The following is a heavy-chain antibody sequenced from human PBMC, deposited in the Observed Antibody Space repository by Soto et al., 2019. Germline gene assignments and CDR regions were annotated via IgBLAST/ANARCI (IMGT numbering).Heavy chain of an antibody. Sequence: QLQLQESGPGLVKPSETLSLTCTVSGGSISSSSYYWGWIRQPPGKGPEWIGTIYYSGSTYYNPSLKSRVTISVDTSKNQFSLKLSSVTAADTAVYYCARRTSGSLFDYWGQGTLVTVSS. J-gene: IGHJ4*02. CDR3: ARRTSGSLFDY. CDR1: GGSISSSSYY. D-gene: IGHD1-1*01. CDR2: IYYSGST. V-gene: IGHV4-39*01.